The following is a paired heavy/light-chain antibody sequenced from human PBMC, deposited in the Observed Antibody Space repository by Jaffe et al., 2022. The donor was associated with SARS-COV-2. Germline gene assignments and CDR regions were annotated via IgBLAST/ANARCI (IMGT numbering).Light chain of an antibody. Sequence: DIVMTQSPDSLAVSLGERATVNCKSSQSVSHRSDNKNYLAWYQQKPGQAPKLLIHWASTRESGVPDRFSGSGSGTDFTLTISGLQAEDVAVYYCQQYYATPRTFGQGTNLEIK. V-gene: IGKV4-1*01. CDR1: QSVSHRSDNKNY. CDR3: QQYYATPRT. CDR2: WAS. J-gene: IGKJ2*01.
Heavy chain of an antibody. D-gene: IGHD1-26*01. Sequence: QVQLQESGPGLVKPSQTLSLTCAVSGGSISSGDYFCSWIRQPPGKGLEWIGYIYYSGSTYYSPSLKRRVTMSVDTSKNQFSLNLTSVTAADTAVYYCATEGAPDGALDYWGQGTLVTVSS. J-gene: IGHJ4*02. V-gene: IGHV4-30-4*01. CDR2: IYYSGST. CDR1: GGSISSGDYF. CDR3: ATEGAPDGALDY.